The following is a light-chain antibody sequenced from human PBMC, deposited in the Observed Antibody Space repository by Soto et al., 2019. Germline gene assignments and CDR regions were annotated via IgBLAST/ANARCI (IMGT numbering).Light chain of an antibody. J-gene: IGKJ4*01. CDR2: GAS. V-gene: IGKV3-20*01. CDR1: QSVSSSY. CDR3: HQYGNSPLT. Sequence: EIVLTQSPGTLSLSPGERATLSCRASQSVSSSYLAWYQQKPGQAPRLLIYGASTRATGIPDRFSGSASGTDFTLTISRREPEDFASYYCHQYGNSPLTFGGGTKV.